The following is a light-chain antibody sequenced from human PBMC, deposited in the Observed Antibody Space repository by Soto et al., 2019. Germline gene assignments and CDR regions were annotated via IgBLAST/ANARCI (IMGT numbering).Light chain of an antibody. CDR3: QQRKNWPTFT. Sequence: EIVLTQSPATLSLPPGERATLSCRASQSVGSGLAWYQQQPGQAPRLLIYDTSTRATGIPARFSGSGSGTDFTLTISGLEPEDFAIYYCQQRKNWPTFTFGPGTKVDIK. CDR2: DTS. V-gene: IGKV3-11*01. CDR1: QSVGSG. J-gene: IGKJ3*01.